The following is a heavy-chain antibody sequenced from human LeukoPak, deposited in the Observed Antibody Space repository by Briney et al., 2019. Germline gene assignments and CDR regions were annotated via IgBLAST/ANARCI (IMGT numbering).Heavy chain of an antibody. CDR1: GGSISSGSYY. CDR2: IYTSGST. CDR3: ARAPIYCTNGVCYSARFDY. D-gene: IGHD2-8*01. V-gene: IGHV4-61*02. J-gene: IGHJ4*02. Sequence: SQTLSLTCTVSGGSISSGSYYWSWIRQPAGKGLEWIGRIYTSGSTNYNPSPKSRVTKSVDTSKNQSSLKLSSVTAADTAVYCCARAPIYCTNGVCYSARFDYWGQGTLVTVSS.